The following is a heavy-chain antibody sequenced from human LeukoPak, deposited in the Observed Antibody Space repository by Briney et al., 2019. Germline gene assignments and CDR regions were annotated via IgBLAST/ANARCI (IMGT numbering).Heavy chain of an antibody. J-gene: IGHJ5*02. D-gene: IGHD6-13*01. CDR2: INPNTGGT. Sequence: ASVKVSCKASAYTFNIKYFDWVRQAPGQGLEWMGWINPNTGGTQYAQKFQGRVTMTRDTSISTAYVELTSLRSDDTAVYYCARGAGSSCFDPWGQGTLVTVSS. CDR1: AYTFNIKY. V-gene: IGHV1-2*02. CDR3: ARGAGSSCFDP.